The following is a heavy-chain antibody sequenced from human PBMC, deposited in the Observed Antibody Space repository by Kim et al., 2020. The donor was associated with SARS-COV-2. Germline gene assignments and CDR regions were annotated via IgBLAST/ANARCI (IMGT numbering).Heavy chain of an antibody. J-gene: IGHJ1*01. Sequence: YSPSFQGQVTISADKSISTAYLQWSSLKASDTAMYYWARHGIAAAGNFQHWGQGTLVTVSS. CDR3: ARHGIAAAGNFQH. V-gene: IGHV5-51*01. D-gene: IGHD6-13*01.